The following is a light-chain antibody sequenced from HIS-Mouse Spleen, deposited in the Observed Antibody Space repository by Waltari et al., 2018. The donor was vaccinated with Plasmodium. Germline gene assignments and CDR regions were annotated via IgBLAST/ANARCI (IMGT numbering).Light chain of an antibody. Sequence: QSVLTQPPSVSAAPGQNVTISCSGSSSNLRNNYVSWYQPLPGTAPNPLIYDNNKRPSGIPDRVSGSKSGTSATLGITGLQTGDEADYYCGTWDSSLSAGVVFGGGTKLTVL. V-gene: IGLV1-51*01. J-gene: IGLJ2*01. CDR1: SSNLRNNY. CDR3: GTWDSSLSAGVV. CDR2: DNN.